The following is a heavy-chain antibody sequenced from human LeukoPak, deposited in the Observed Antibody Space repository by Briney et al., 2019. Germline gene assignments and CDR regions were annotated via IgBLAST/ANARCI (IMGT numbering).Heavy chain of an antibody. CDR2: IYYSGST. Sequence: PSETLSLTCTVSGGSISSGGYYWSWIRQHPGKGLEWIGYIYYSGSTYYNPSLKSRVTISVDTSKNQFSLKLSSVTAADTAVYYCARAETVTFWFDPWGQGTLVTVSS. D-gene: IGHD4-17*01. CDR3: ARAETVTFWFDP. V-gene: IGHV4-31*03. CDR1: GGSISSGGYY. J-gene: IGHJ5*02.